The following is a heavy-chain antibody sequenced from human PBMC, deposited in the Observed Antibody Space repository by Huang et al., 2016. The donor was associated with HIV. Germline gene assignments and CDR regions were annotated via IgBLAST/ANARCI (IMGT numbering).Heavy chain of an antibody. CDR2: MYWDDDK. Sequence: QITLKESGPTLVRPTQTLTLTCTVSGLSLTTGGVGVGWIRQPPGKALEWHSLMYWDDDKRYSQSRKSRVTITRDTSKNQVVLRRTNVDPGDTATYFCAYSPYLVNWYFDLWGRGILVTVSS. CDR3: AYSPYLVNWYFDL. J-gene: IGHJ2*01. CDR1: GLSLTTGGVG. D-gene: IGHD3-10*01. V-gene: IGHV2-5*02.